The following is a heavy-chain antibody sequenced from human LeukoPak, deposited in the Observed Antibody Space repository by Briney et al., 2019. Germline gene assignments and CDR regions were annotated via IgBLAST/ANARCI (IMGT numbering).Heavy chain of an antibody. J-gene: IGHJ4*02. D-gene: IGHD3-22*01. V-gene: IGHV3-30-3*01. CDR1: GFTFSSYA. CDR3: AKDSGYYGDVN. CDR2: ISYDGSNK. Sequence: GGSLRLSCAASGFTFSSYAMHWVRQAPGKGLEWVAVISYDGSNKYYADSVKGRFTISRDNSKNTLYLQMNSLRAEDTAVYYCAKDSGYYGDVNWGQGTLVTVSS.